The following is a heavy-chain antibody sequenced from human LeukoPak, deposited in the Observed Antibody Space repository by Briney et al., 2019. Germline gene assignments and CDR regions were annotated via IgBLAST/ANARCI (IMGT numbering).Heavy chain of an antibody. J-gene: IGHJ5*02. CDR1: GFTLSTYS. V-gene: IGHV3-48*01. Sequence: GGSLRLSCTASGFTLSTYSRNWVRQAPGKGMKWVSYIGYTNSPIHYADSVKGSFSISRDSAKNSLYLQMNSLRVEDTAVYYCVRAPSLHDNWFDPWGQGTLVIVSS. CDR3: VRAPSLHDNWFDP. CDR2: IGYTNSPI.